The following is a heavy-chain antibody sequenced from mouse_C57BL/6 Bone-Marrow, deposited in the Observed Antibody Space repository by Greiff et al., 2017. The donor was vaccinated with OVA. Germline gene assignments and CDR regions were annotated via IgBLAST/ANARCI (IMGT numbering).Heavy chain of an antibody. J-gene: IGHJ4*01. D-gene: IGHD2-3*01. CDR3: ARGFLYDGYLYYAMDY. Sequence: VKLVESGAELARPGASVKLSCKASGYTFTSYGISWVKQRTGQGLEWIGEIYPRSGNTYYNEKFKGKATLTADKSSSTAYMELRSLTSEDSAVYFCARGFLYDGYLYYAMDYWGQGTSVTVSS. CDR1: GYTFTSYG. CDR2: IYPRSGNT. V-gene: IGHV1-81*01.